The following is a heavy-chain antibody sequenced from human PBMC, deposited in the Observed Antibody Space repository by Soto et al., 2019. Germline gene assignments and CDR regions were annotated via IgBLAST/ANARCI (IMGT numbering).Heavy chain of an antibody. D-gene: IGHD3-10*01. CDR1: GFTFSSYA. CDR3: AKDDYYTSGPYYKEDAFDV. J-gene: IGHJ3*01. CDR2: ISGGGGST. Sequence: EVQLLESGGGLVQPGGSLRLSCAASGFTFSSYAMSWVRQAPGKGLEWVSSISGGGGSTFNADSVRGRFTISRDNSNNMLYLQMNSLRVEDTAVYYCAKDDYYTSGPYYKEDAFDVWGQGTMVTVSS. V-gene: IGHV3-23*01.